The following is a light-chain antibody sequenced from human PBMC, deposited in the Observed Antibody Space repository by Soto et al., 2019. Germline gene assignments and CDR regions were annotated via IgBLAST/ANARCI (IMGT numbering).Light chain of an antibody. V-gene: IGKV3-20*01. Sequence: LTQSPGALSLSPGERATLSCRASQSVSSSYLAWYQQKPGQAPRLLIYGASSRATGIPDRFSGSGSGTDFTLTISRLEPEDCAVYYCQQYGSSPWTFGQGTKVDIK. CDR1: QSVSSSY. J-gene: IGKJ1*01. CDR2: GAS. CDR3: QQYGSSPWT.